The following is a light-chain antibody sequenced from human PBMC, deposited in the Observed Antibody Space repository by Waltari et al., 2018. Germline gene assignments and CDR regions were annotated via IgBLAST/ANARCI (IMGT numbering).Light chain of an antibody. CDR3: QQYDGWPFT. V-gene: IGKV3-15*01. CDR1: QSVKIN. Sequence: TVMTQSPATLSLSPGATATLPCRASQSVKINVGWYQQQVGQTPRRLIYAASSRTTGIPGRFSGSWAGTDFTLTISSLQSEDFAVYCCQQYDGWPFTFGQGTKVDFK. J-gene: IGKJ2*01. CDR2: AAS.